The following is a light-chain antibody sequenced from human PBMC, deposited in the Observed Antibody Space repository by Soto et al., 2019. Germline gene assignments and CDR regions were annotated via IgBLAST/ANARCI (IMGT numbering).Light chain of an antibody. Sequence: EIVMTQSPATLSVSPGERTTLSCRTSESGSSSLAWYQQRPGQAPRLLIYGASTRATGIPARFSGSGSETEFTLTISSLQSEDSAVYYCQQYNNWWTFGQGTKVEIK. CDR3: QQYNNWWT. J-gene: IGKJ1*01. V-gene: IGKV3-15*01. CDR1: ESGSSS. CDR2: GAS.